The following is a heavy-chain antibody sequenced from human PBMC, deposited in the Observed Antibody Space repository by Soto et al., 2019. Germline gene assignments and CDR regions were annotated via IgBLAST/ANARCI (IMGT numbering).Heavy chain of an antibody. J-gene: IGHJ4*02. CDR3: ARPPFQTFDY. D-gene: IGHD3-3*02. V-gene: IGHV4-59*08. CDR2: IYYSGST. Sequence: SETLSLTCTVSGGSISSYYWSWIRQPPGKGLEWIGYIYYSGSTNYNPSLKSRVTISVDTSKNQFSLKLSSVTAADTAVYYCARPPFQTFDYWGQGTLVTVSS. CDR1: GGSISSYY.